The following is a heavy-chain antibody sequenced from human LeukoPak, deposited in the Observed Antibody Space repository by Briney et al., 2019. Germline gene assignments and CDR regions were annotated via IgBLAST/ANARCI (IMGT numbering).Heavy chain of an antibody. J-gene: IGHJ5*02. CDR1: GYTFTGYF. CDR3: ARDTTKYCSGGSCYGSDP. CDR2: ISAYNGNT. D-gene: IGHD2-15*01. Sequence: ASVKVSCKASGYTFTGYFMHWVRQAPGQGLEWMGWISAYNGNTNYAQKLQGRVTMTTDTSTSTAYMELRSLRSDDTAVYYCARDTTKYCSGGSCYGSDPWGQGTLVTVSS. V-gene: IGHV1-18*04.